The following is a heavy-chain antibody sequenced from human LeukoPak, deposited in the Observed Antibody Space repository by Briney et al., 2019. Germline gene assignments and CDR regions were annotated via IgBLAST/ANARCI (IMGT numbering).Heavy chain of an antibody. J-gene: IGHJ6*03. D-gene: IGHD5-18*01. CDR3: ASDGVQLWLEDYYYMDV. CDR1: GGSFSGYY. V-gene: IGHV4-59*12. Sequence: SETLSLTCAVYGGSFSGYYWSWIRQPPGKGLEWIGYIYYSGSTNYNPSLKSRVTISVDTSKNQFSLKLSSVTAADTAVYYCASDGVQLWLEDYYYMDVWGKGTTVTVSS. CDR2: IYYSGST.